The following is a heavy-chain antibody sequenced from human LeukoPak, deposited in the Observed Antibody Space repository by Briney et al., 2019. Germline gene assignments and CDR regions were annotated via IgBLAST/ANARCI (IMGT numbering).Heavy chain of an antibody. D-gene: IGHD3-10*01. CDR2: ISAYNGNT. CDR1: GYTFTSYG. V-gene: IGHV1-18*01. J-gene: IGHJ6*03. CDR3: ARVIGSPPYYYYYYMDV. Sequence: ASVKVSCKAAGYTFTSYGISWVRQAHGQGLEWMGWISAYNGNTNYAQKLQGRVTMTTDTSTSTAYMELRSLRSDDTAVYYCARVIGSPPYYYYYYMDVWGKGTTVTVSS.